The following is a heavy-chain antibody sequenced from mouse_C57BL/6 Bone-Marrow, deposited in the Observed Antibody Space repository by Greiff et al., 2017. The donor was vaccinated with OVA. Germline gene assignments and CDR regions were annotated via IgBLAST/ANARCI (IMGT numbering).Heavy chain of an antibody. CDR1: GYTFTSYG. V-gene: IGHV1-81*01. D-gene: IGHD3-2*02. CDR2: IYPRSGNT. CDR3: ARRGSSGRDY. J-gene: IGHJ2*01. Sequence: LEESGAELARPGASVKLSCKASGYTFTSYGISWVKQRTGQGLEWIGEIYPRSGNTYYNEKFKGKATLTADKSSSTAYMELRSLTSEDSAVYFCARRGSSGRDYWGQGTTLTVSS.